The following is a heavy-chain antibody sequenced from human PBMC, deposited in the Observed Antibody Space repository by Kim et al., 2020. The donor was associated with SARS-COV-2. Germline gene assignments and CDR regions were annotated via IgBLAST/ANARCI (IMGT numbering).Heavy chain of an antibody. V-gene: IGHV3-7*01. CDR1: GFTFSSYW. CDR2: IKQDGSEK. D-gene: IGHD5-12*01. CDR3: ARDGSLGFLRRWLHQITSPDFDY. Sequence: GGSLRLSCAASGFTFSSYWMSWVRQAPGKGLEWVANIKQDGSEKYYVDSVKGRFTISRDNAKNSLYLQMNSLRAEDTAVYYCARDGSLGFLRRWLHQITSPDFDYWGQGTLVTVSS. J-gene: IGHJ4*02.